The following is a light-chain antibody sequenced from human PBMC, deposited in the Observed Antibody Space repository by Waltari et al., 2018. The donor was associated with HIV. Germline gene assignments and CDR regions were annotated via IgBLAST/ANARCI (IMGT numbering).Light chain of an antibody. CDR2: GAS. J-gene: IGKJ3*01. CDR3: QHYGNSPGFT. Sequence: EVVLTQSPDTLSLSLGERATLSCRASQSVSSSYLAWYQQKPGQSPRLLIYGASSRATGIPDRFSGSGSGTDFTLTISRLEPEDFAVYYCQHYGNSPGFTFGPGTKVDIK. V-gene: IGKV3-20*01. CDR1: QSVSSSY.